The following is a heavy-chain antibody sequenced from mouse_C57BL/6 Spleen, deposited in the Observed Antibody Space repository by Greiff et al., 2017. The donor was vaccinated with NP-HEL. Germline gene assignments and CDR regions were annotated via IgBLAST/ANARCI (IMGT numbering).Heavy chain of an antibody. D-gene: IGHD1-1*01. CDR1: GFNIKDYY. J-gene: IGHJ1*03. CDR2: IDPEDGDT. V-gene: IGHV14-1*01. CDR3: ILIYYYGSRYFDV. Sequence: EVQLQQSGAELVRPGASVKLSCTASGFNIKDYYMHWVKQRPEQGLEWIGRIDPEDGDTEYAPKFQGKATMTADTSSNTAYLQLSSLTSEDTAVYYCILIYYYGSRYFDVWGTGTTVTVSS.